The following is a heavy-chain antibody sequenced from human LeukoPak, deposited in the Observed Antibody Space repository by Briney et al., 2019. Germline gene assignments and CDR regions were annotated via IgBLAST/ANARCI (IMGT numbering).Heavy chain of an antibody. CDR1: GGSISSGSYY. CDR2: INTSGRT. J-gene: IGHJ4*02. CDR3: ARESITMIVGYYFDY. V-gene: IGHV4-61*02. Sequence: TSETLSLTCTVSGGSISSGSYYWSWIRQPAGKGLEWIGRINTSGRTNYNPSLKSRVTISVDTSKNQFSLKLSSVTAADTAVYYCARESITMIVGYYFDYWGQGTLVTVSS. D-gene: IGHD3-22*01.